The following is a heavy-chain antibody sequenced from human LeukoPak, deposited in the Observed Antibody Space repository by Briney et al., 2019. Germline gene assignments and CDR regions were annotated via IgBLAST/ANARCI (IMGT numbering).Heavy chain of an antibody. CDR3: ARTSYYFDY. J-gene: IGHJ4*02. D-gene: IGHD6-6*01. CDR1: GGSISGSKYY. V-gene: IGHV4-39*07. Sequence: PSETLSLTCTVSGGSISGSKYYWGWIRQPPGKGLEWIGEINHSGSTNYNPSLKSRVTISVDTSKNQFSLKLSSVTAADTAVYYCARTSYYFDYWGQGTLVTVSS. CDR2: INHSGST.